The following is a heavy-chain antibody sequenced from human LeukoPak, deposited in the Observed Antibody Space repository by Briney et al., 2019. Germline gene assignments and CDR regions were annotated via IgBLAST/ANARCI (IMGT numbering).Heavy chain of an antibody. CDR2: INAYNGNT. CDR3: ARDLLSRYDFWGGPTKTANCFDP. CDR1: GYTFTSYG. J-gene: IGHJ5*02. D-gene: IGHD3-3*01. V-gene: IGHV1-18*01. Sequence: ASVKVSCKASGYTFTSYGISWVRQAPGQGLEWMGWINAYNGNTNYAQKLQGRVTMTTDTSTSTAYMELRSLRSDDTAVYYCARDLLSRYDFWGGPTKTANCFDPWGQGTLVTVSS.